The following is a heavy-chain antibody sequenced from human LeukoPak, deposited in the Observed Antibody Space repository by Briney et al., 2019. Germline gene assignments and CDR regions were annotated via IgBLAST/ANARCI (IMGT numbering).Heavy chain of an antibody. D-gene: IGHD3-10*01. CDR2: INPNSGGT. CDR1: GYTFTGYY. J-gene: IGHJ5*02. Sequence: ASVKVSCKASGYTFTGYYMYWVRQAPGQGLEWMGWINPNSGGTNYAQKFQGRVTMTRDTSISTAYMELSSLRYDDTAVYYCATNILVRDIINWFDPWGQGTLVTVSS. CDR3: ATNILVRDIINWFDP. V-gene: IGHV1-2*02.